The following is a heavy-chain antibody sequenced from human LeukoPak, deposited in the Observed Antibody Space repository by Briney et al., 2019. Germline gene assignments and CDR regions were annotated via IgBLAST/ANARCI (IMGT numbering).Heavy chain of an antibody. Sequence: SETLSLTCAVYSESFSGYYWSWIRQPPGKGLQWIGEINHSGVTNYNPSLKSRVTLSVDTSKSRISLKLRSVTAADTAVYYCARGLPSERITMIRGVISSWFDPWGQGTQVTVSS. CDR3: ARGLPSERITMIRGVISSWFDP. J-gene: IGHJ5*02. CDR1: SESFSGYY. V-gene: IGHV4-34*01. D-gene: IGHD3-10*01. CDR2: INHSGVT.